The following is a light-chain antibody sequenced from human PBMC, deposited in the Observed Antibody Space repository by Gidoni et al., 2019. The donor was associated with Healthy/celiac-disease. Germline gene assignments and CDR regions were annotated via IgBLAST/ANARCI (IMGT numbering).Light chain of an antibody. Sequence: ANQLTQSPSSLSASVGDRVTITCRASQGISSALAWYQQKPGKAPKLLIYDASSLESGVPSRFSGSGSWTDFTLTIRSLQPEDFATYYWQQFNSYPLTFGGGTKVEIK. CDR3: QQFNSYPLT. V-gene: IGKV1-13*02. CDR2: DAS. CDR1: QGISSA. J-gene: IGKJ4*01.